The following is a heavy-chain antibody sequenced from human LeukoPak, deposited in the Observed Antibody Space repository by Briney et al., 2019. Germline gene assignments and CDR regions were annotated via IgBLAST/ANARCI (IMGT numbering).Heavy chain of an antibody. CDR1: GGSISSYC. CDR2: IYTSGST. CDR3: ARELDSRFLEWLYQDYYYYYMDV. Sequence: SETLSLTCTVSGGSISSYCWSWIRQPAGKGLEWIGRIYTSGSTNYNSSLKSRVTMSVDTSKNQFSLKLSSVTAADTAVYYCARELDSRFLEWLYQDYYYYYMDVWGKGTTVTVSS. V-gene: IGHV4-4*07. D-gene: IGHD3-3*01. J-gene: IGHJ6*03.